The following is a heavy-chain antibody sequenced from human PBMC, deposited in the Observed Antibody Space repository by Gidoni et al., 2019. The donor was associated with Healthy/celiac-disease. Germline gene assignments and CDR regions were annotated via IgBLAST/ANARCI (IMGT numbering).Heavy chain of an antibody. D-gene: IGHD3-3*01. CDR1: GGSISSGSYY. V-gene: IGHV4-61*02. CDR3: ARDVLRFLEWGGMDV. J-gene: IGHJ6*02. CDR2: IYTSGST. Sequence: QVQLQESGPGLVKPSQPLSLTCTVSGGSISSGSYYWSWIRQPAGKGLEWIGRIYTSGSTNYNPSLKSRVTISVDTSKNQFSLKLSSVTAADTAVYYCARDVLRFLEWGGMDVWGQGTTVTVSS.